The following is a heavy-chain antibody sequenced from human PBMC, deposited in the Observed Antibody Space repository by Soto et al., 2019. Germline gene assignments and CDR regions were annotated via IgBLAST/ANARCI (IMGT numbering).Heavy chain of an antibody. CDR1: GYTFTSYY. V-gene: IGHV1-46*01. CDR3: ARDSNYALTYHYYGMDV. J-gene: IGHJ6*02. D-gene: IGHD1-7*01. Sequence: ASVKVSCKASGYTFTSYYMHWVRQAPGQGLEWMGIINPSGGSTSYAQKFQGRVTMTRDTSTSTVYMELSSLRSEDTAVYYCARDSNYALTYHYYGMDVWGQGTTVTVSS. CDR2: INPSGGST.